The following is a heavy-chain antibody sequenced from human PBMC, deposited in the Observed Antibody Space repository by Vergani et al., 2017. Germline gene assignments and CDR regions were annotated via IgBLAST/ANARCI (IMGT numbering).Heavy chain of an antibody. CDR3: AKDLGEMATIDAFDI. D-gene: IGHD5-24*01. V-gene: IGHV3-33*06. J-gene: IGHJ3*02. CDR1: GFTFSSYG. CDR2: IWYDGSNK. Sequence: QVQLVESGGGVVQPGRSLRLSCAASGFTFSSYGMHWVRQAPGKGLEWVAVIWYDGSNKYYADSVKGRFTISRDNSKNTLYLQMNSLRAEDTAVYYCAKDLGEMATIDAFDIWGQGTMVTVSS.